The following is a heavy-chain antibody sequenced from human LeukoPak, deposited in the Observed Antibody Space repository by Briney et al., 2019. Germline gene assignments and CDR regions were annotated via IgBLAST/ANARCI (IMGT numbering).Heavy chain of an antibody. CDR1: GFTFSTYG. CDR3: ARDLRYFDWLKLDYMDV. CDR2: MSYDGSDK. V-gene: IGHV3-30*03. J-gene: IGHJ6*03. D-gene: IGHD3-9*01. Sequence: GGSLRLSCATSGFTFSTYGFHWVRQAPGKGLEWVADMSYDGSDKDYAHSVKGRFTISRDNSKNTLYLQMNSLRVEDTAVYYCARDLRYFDWLKLDYMDVWGKGTTVTISS.